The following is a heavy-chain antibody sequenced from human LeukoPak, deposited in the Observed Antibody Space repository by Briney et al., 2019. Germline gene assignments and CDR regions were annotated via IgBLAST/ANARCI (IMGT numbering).Heavy chain of an antibody. D-gene: IGHD3-10*01. J-gene: IGHJ6*03. Sequence: SETLSLTCTVSGGSISSYYWSWIRQPPGKGLEWIGYIYYSGSTNYNPSLESRVTILVDTSKNQFSLKLSSVTAADTAVYYCARGRPFYYGSGSYPSLSYYYYYYYMDVWGKGTTVTVSS. CDR3: ARGRPFYYGSGSYPSLSYYYYYYYMDV. CDR1: GGSISSYY. CDR2: IYYSGST. V-gene: IGHV4-59*12.